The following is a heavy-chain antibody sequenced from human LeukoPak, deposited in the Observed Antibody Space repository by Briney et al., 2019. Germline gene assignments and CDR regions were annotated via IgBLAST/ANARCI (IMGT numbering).Heavy chain of an antibody. J-gene: IGHJ2*01. CDR3: ARDAAAPYLNNWYFDL. D-gene: IGHD2/OR15-2a*01. Sequence: SETLSLTCTVSGGSISSYYWSWIRQPPGKGLEWIGYIYYSGSTNYNPSLKSRVAISVDTSKNQFSLKLSSVTAADTAVYYCARDAAAPYLNNWYFDLWGRGTLVTVSS. CDR2: IYYSGST. CDR1: GGSISSYY. V-gene: IGHV4-59*01.